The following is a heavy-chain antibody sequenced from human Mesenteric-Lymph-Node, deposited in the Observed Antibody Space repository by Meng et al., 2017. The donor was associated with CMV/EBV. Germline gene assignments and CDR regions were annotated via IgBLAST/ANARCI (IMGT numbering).Heavy chain of an antibody. D-gene: IGHD3-10*01. CDR1: GYTFTSYG. CDR2: ISAYNGNT. V-gene: IGHV1-18*01. J-gene: IGHJ4*02. Sequence: ASVKVSCKASGYTFTSYGISWVRQAPGQGLEWMGWISAYNGNTNYAQKLQGRVTMTTDTSTSTAYMELRSLRSDDTAVYYCAKRAWFGELPYLDNWGQGTLVTVSS. CDR3: AKRAWFGELPYLDN.